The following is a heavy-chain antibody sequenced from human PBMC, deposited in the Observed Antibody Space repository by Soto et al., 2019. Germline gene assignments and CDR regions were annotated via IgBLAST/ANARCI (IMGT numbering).Heavy chain of an antibody. CDR3: AKVRRYGSGSYSGDYFDY. D-gene: IGHD3-10*01. J-gene: IGHJ4*02. CDR2: ISYDGSNK. V-gene: IGHV3-30*18. Sequence: GGSLRLSCAASGFTFSSYGMHWVRQAPGKGLEWVAVISYDGSNKYYADSVKGRFTISRDNSKNTLYLQMNSLRAEDTAVYYCAKVRRYGSGSYSGDYFDYWGQGTLVTVSS. CDR1: GFTFSSYG.